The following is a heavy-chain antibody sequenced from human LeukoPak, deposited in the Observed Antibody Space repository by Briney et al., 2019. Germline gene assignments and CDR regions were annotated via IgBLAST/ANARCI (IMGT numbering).Heavy chain of an antibody. Sequence: PGRSLRLSCAASGFTFSSYGMHWVRQAPGKGLEWVAVISYDGSNKYYADSVKGRFTISRDNSKNTLYLQMNSLRAEDTAVYYCARYGPEVYYFDYWGQGTLVTVSP. CDR1: GFTFSSYG. V-gene: IGHV3-30*03. CDR3: ARYGPEVYYFDY. D-gene: IGHD4-17*01. J-gene: IGHJ4*02. CDR2: ISYDGSNK.